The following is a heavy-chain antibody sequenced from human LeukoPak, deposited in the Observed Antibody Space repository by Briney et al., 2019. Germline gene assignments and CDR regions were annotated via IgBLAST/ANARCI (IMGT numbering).Heavy chain of an antibody. V-gene: IGHV4-4*07. CDR1: GGSISGYF. Sequence: SETLSLTCTVSGGSISGYFWSWIRQPAGKGLEWIGRVYTSGSTNYNPSLKSRVTMSVDTSKNQFSLKLSSVTAADTAVYYCARDADCTNGVCYFPLGYWGQGTLVTVSS. D-gene: IGHD2-8*01. J-gene: IGHJ4*02. CDR2: VYTSGST. CDR3: ARDADCTNGVCYFPLGY.